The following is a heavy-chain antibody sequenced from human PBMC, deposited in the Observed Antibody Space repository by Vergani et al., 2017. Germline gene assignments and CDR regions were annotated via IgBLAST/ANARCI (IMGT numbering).Heavy chain of an antibody. CDR2: IWYDGSNK. J-gene: IGHJ5*02. V-gene: IGHV3-33*01. CDR1: GFTFSSHG. Sequence: QVQLVESEGGVVQPGRSLTLSCVASGFTFSSHGMHWVRQAPGNGLEWVAVIWYDGSNKYYGDSVKGRFTISRDNSKNTLHLQINNLRVEDTAVYYCARGNYYGSGTYVDPWGQGTLVTVSS. CDR3: ARGNYYGSGTYVDP. D-gene: IGHD3-10*01.